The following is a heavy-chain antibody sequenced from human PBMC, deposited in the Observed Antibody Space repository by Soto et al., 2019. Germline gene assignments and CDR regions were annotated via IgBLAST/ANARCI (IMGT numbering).Heavy chain of an antibody. CDR2: ISNSGNTI. D-gene: IGHD1-20*01. CDR1: GFVFKNYE. CDR3: ARDIDNRDYYYGLDV. J-gene: IGHJ6*02. Sequence: GGSLRLSCVVSGFVFKNYEMNWVRQAPGQGLEWISYISNSGNTIYVADSMRGRFTISRDNAKNSLFLQMNSLRADDTAVYYCARDIDNRDYYYGLDVWGQGTTVTVSS. V-gene: IGHV3-48*03.